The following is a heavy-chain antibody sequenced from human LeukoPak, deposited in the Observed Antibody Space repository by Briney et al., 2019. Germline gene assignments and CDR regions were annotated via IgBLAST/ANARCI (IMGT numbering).Heavy chain of an antibody. CDR3: AKRDYTGVAVAGPFDY. V-gene: IGHV4-61*08. J-gene: IGHJ4*02. CDR1: GGSVSSGGFY. D-gene: IGHD6-19*01. Sequence: SETLSLTCTVSGGSVSSGGFYWTWIRQPPGKGLEWIGYIYYSGSTNYIPSLRSRLTISVDTSKNQFSLKLSSVTAADAAVYYCAKRDYTGVAVAGPFDYWGQGTLVTVSS. CDR2: IYYSGST.